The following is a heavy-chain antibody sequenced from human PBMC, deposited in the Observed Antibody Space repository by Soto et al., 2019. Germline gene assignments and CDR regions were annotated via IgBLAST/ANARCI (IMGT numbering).Heavy chain of an antibody. D-gene: IGHD6-13*01. CDR1: EFTFSTSS. CDR3: VRESIRAAGGPY. Sequence: GGSLRLSCAASEFTFSTSSMSWVRQAPGKGLECVSYISISGSLIYYADSVRGRFTISRDNAKNSLFLEMNSLRAEDTAVYYRVRESIRAAGGPYWGQGTLVTVSS. V-gene: IGHV3-48*01. CDR2: ISISGSLI. J-gene: IGHJ4*02.